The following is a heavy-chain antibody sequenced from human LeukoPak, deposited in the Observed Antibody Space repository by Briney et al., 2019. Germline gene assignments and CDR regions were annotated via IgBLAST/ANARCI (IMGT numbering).Heavy chain of an antibody. Sequence: SETLSLTCTVSGGSISSYYWSWIRQPPGKGLEWIGYIYYTGSTNYNPSLKSRVTISVDTSRNQFSLKMTSVTASDTAVYYCARPNGGNPYDAFDVWGQGTMVTVSP. J-gene: IGHJ3*01. CDR1: GGSISSYY. CDR3: ARPNGGNPYDAFDV. CDR2: IYYTGST. V-gene: IGHV4-59*08. D-gene: IGHD4-23*01.